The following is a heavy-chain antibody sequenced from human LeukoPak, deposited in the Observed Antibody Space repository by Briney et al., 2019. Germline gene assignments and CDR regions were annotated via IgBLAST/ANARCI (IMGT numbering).Heavy chain of an antibody. Sequence: ASVKVSCKASGYTFTGYYMHWVRQAPGQGLEWMGWINPNSGGTNYAQKFQGRVTMTRDTSISTAYMELSRLRSDDTAVYYCAREALYYDSSGYYLQRGASDIWGQGTMVTVSS. CDR1: GYTFTGYY. D-gene: IGHD3-22*01. CDR3: AREALYYDSSGYYLQRGASDI. CDR2: INPNSGGT. J-gene: IGHJ3*02. V-gene: IGHV1-2*02.